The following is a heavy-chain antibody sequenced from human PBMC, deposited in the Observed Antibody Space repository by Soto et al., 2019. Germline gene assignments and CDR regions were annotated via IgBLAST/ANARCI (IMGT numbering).Heavy chain of an antibody. D-gene: IGHD5-18*01. CDR1: GYTLTELS. CDR3: ATASPDTAMVIRLGRAYYFDY. Sequence: ASVKVSCKVSGYTLTELSMHWVRQAPGKGLEWMGGFDPEDGETIYAQKFQGRVTMTEDTSTDTAYMELSSLRSEDTAVYYCATASPDTAMVIRLGRAYYFDYWG. V-gene: IGHV1-24*01. CDR2: FDPEDGET. J-gene: IGHJ4*01.